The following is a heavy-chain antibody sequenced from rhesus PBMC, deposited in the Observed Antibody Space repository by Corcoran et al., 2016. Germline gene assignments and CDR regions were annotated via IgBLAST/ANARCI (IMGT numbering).Heavy chain of an antibody. D-gene: IGHD3-40*01. V-gene: IGHV1-111*02. CDR3: ATLTYDNGYFDL. CDR2: IDPEDCET. Sequence: EVQLVQSGAEVKKPGASVKISCKASGYTFTDYYLHWVRQAPGKGLEWVGRIDPEDCETLHAQKFQDRVTITADTSTDTAYMDLSSLTSEDTAVYYCATLTYDNGYFDLWGPGTPITISS. J-gene: IGHJ2*01. CDR1: GYTFTDYY.